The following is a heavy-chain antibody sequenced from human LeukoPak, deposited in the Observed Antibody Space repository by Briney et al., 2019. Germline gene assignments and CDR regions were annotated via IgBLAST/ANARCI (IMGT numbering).Heavy chain of an antibody. CDR1: GGTFSSYA. J-gene: IGHJ4*02. CDR3: ARGPARSYDSSGYLGY. CDR2: ISAYNGNT. D-gene: IGHD3-22*01. Sequence: ASVKVSCKASGGTFSSYAISWVRQAPGQGLEWMGWISAYNGNTNYAQKLQGRVTMTTDTSTSTAYMELRSLRSDDTAVYYCARGPARSYDSSGYLGYWGQGTLVTVSS. V-gene: IGHV1-18*01.